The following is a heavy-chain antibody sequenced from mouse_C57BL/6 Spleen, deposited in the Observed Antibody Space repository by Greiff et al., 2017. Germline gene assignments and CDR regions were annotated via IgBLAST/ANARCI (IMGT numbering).Heavy chain of an antibody. CDR2: IYPGSGST. D-gene: IGHD2-4*01. CDR3: AREYNYDYHLLAY. Sequence: QVQLQQPGAELVKPGASVKMSCKASGYTFTSYWITWVKQRPGQGLEWIGDIYPGSGSTNYNEKFKSKATLTVDTSSSTAYMQLSSLTSEDSAVYYGAREYNYDYHLLAYWGQGTLVTVSA. CDR1: GYTFTSYW. J-gene: IGHJ3*01. V-gene: IGHV1-55*01.